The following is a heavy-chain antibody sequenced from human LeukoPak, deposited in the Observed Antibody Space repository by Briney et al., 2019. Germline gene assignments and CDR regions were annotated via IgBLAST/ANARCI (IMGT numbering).Heavy chain of an antibody. CDR2: ISGSGNSP. CDR3: AKDQRAVAGTCFEN. V-gene: IGHV3-23*01. CDR1: GFTFSRYA. Sequence: GGSLRLSSAASGFTFSRYAMTWVRQAPGKGLEWVADISGSGNSPNYADSVKGRFTISRDNSNNTLYLEMKTLSADDTAVYYCAKDQRAVAGTCFENWGQGTLVPVSS. J-gene: IGHJ4*02. D-gene: IGHD6-19*01.